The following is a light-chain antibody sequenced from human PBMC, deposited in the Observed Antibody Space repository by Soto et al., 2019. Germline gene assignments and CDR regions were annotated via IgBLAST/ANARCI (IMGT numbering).Light chain of an antibody. CDR3: VSYAGGTYV. J-gene: IGLJ1*01. V-gene: IGLV1-44*01. Sequence: QSVLTQPPSASATPGQRITISCSGSFSNIGRNSVSWFQQLPGTAPKLLIYTDTQRPSGVPDRFSGSKSDNTASLTVSGLQAEDEADYYCVSYAGGTYVFGTGTKLTVL. CDR1: FSNIGRNS. CDR2: TDT.